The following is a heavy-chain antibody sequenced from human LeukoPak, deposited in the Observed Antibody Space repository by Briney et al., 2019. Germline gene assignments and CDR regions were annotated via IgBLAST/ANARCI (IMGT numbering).Heavy chain of an antibody. CDR1: GGPFSSYA. J-gene: IGHJ4*02. D-gene: IGHD3-10*01. CDR2: IIPIFGTA. V-gene: IGHV1-69*05. CDR3: ARTMVRGVIVGFDY. Sequence: SVKVSCKASGGPFSSYAISWVRQAPGQGLEWMGGIIPIFGTANYAQKFQGRVTITTDESTSTAYMELSSLRSEVTAVYYCARTMVRGVIVGFDYGGQGTLVTLSS.